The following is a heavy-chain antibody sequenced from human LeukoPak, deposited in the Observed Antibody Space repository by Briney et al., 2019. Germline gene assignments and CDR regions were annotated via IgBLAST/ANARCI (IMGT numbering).Heavy chain of an antibody. CDR2: ISGSGGST. CDR3: AKEQTPYYYDSSGYYSPPRN. D-gene: IGHD3-22*01. Sequence: GGSLRLSCAASGFTFSSYAMSWVRQAPGKGLEWVSAISGSGGSTYYADSVKGRFTISRDNSKNTLYLQMNSLRAEDTAVYYCAKEQTPYYYDSSGYYSPPRNWGQGTLVTVSS. CDR1: GFTFSSYA. J-gene: IGHJ4*02. V-gene: IGHV3-23*01.